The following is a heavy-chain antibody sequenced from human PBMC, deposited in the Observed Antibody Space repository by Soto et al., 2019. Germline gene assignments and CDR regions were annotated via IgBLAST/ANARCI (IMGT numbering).Heavy chain of an antibody. V-gene: IGHV4-59*01. Sequence: SEALSLTCSVSGGSISSYYWSWIRQPPGKGLEWIGYIYYSGSTNYNPSLKSRVTISVDTSKNQFSLKLSSVTAADTAVYYCARGGDFWSGYGELDYWGQGTLVTVSS. D-gene: IGHD3-3*01. CDR3: ARGGDFWSGYGELDY. CDR1: GGSISSYY. CDR2: IYYSGST. J-gene: IGHJ4*02.